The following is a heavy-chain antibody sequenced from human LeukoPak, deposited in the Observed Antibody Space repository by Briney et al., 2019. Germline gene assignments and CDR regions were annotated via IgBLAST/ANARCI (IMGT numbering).Heavy chain of an antibody. CDR1: GYTFTSYG. D-gene: IGHD3-16*01. Sequence: ASVKVSCKASGYTFTSYGINWVRQAPGQGLEWMGWINPNSGGTNYAQKFQGRVTMTRDTSISTAYMELSRLRSDDTAVYYCARDLGDGYFDYWGQGTLVTVSS. CDR2: INPNSGGT. CDR3: ARDLGDGYFDY. V-gene: IGHV1-2*02. J-gene: IGHJ4*02.